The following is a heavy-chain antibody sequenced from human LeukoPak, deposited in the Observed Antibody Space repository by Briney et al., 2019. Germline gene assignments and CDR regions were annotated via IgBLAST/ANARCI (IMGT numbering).Heavy chain of an antibody. D-gene: IGHD1-7*01. CDR1: GFTFSGSA. J-gene: IGHJ6*02. Sequence: PGGSLRLSCAASGFTFSGSAMSWVRQAPGEGLEWVSLISYSGANSYYTDSVRGRFTISRDNSKNTLYLQMNSLRAEDTAVYYCARVDLSELSYYYGLDVWGQGTTVTVSS. CDR3: ARVDLSELSYYYGLDV. CDR2: ISYSGANS. V-gene: IGHV3-23*01.